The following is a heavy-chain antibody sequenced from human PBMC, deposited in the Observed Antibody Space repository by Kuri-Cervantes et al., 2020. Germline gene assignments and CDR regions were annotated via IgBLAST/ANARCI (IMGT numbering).Heavy chain of an antibody. J-gene: IGHJ4*02. CDR1: GFTFNSCG. D-gene: IGHD2-15*01. Sequence: GGSLRLSCAASGFTFNSCGMHWVRQAPGKGLEWVTVISYDGSNTYYADSVKGRFTISRDNAKNSLYLQMNSLRAEDTAVYYCAPGRWFMELGPYYWGQGTLVTVSS. V-gene: IGHV3-30*03. CDR3: APGRWFMELGPYY. CDR2: ISYDGSNT.